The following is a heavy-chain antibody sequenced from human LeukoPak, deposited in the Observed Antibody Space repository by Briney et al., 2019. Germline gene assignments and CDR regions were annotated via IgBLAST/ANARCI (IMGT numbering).Heavy chain of an antibody. CDR1: GFTFSSYW. D-gene: IGHD6-19*01. V-gene: IGHV3-74*01. CDR2: INSDGSSA. Sequence: GGSLRLSCAASGFTFSSYWMLWVRQATGKGLVWVSCINSDGSSAGNADSVKGRFTISRDNVKNTVYLQMNSLRAEDTAVYYCGRLRSGWSSLGDYWGQGTQVTVSS. J-gene: IGHJ4*02. CDR3: GRLRSGWSSLGDY.